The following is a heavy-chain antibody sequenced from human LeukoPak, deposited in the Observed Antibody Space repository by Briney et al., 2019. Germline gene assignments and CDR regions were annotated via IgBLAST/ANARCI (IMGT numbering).Heavy chain of an antibody. CDR3: ARVYPLRYFDWPHTTPAPMDV. J-gene: IGHJ6*03. Sequence: GSLRLSCAASGFTFSSYDMHWVRQATGKGLEWVSAIGTAGDTYYPGSVKGRFTISRENAKNSLYLQMNSLRAGDTAVYYCARVYPLRYFDWPHTTPAPMDVWGKGTTVTISS. CDR2: IGTAGDT. V-gene: IGHV3-13*01. CDR1: GFTFSSYD. D-gene: IGHD3-9*01.